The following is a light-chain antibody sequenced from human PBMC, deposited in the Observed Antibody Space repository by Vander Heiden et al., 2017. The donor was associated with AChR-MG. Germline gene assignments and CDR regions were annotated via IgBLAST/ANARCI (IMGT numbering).Light chain of an antibody. CDR1: SSDVGGYNY. Sequence: QSALTQPASVSGSPGQSITISCTGTSSDVGGYNYVSWYQQHPGKAHKLMIYDGSNRPSGVASRFSGSKAGNTASRTISGRQDEDEADYYCSSYTSSSPYVFGTGTKVTVL. V-gene: IGLV2-14*03. CDR2: DGS. J-gene: IGLJ1*01. CDR3: SSYTSSSPYV.